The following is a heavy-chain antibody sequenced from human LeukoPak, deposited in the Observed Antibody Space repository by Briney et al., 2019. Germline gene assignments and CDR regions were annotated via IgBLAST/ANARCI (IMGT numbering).Heavy chain of an antibody. D-gene: IGHD2-2*01. CDR3: ARGPTFSSSTSYNFDY. Sequence: SVKVSCKASGGTFSSYAISWVRQAPGQGLEWMGGIIPIFGTANYAQKFQGRVTITADESTSTAYMELSSLRSEDTAVYYCARGPTFSSSTSYNFDYWGQGTLVTVPS. CDR1: GGTFSSYA. V-gene: IGHV1-69*13. CDR2: IIPIFGTA. J-gene: IGHJ4*02.